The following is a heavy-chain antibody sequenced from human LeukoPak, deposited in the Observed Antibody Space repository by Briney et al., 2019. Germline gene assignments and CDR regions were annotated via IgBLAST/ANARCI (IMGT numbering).Heavy chain of an antibody. J-gene: IGHJ6*02. D-gene: IGHD6-13*01. CDR2: ISGSGGST. V-gene: IGHV3-23*01. Sequence: PGASLRLSSAASGFTLSSYAMTWVRQAPGKGLEWVSTISGSGGSTYPADSANGRFTISRDNSKNTLYLQMRSLRAEEPAVYYCAKDGSSSWYYYCCGMDVWGQGNTVTV. CDR3: AKDGSSSWYYYCCGMDV. CDR1: GFTLSSYA.